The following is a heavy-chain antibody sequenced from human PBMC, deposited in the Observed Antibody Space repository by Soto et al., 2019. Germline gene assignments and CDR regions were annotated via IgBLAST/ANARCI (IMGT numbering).Heavy chain of an antibody. Sequence: SVKVSCKASGGTFSSYAISWVRQAPGQGLEWMGGIIPIFGTANYAQKFQGRVTITADESTSTAYMELSSLRSEDTAVYYCARAGYCGGDCYRDNWFDPWGQGTLVTVSS. CDR3: ARAGYCGGDCYRDNWFDP. CDR1: GGTFSSYA. V-gene: IGHV1-69*13. D-gene: IGHD2-21*02. J-gene: IGHJ5*02. CDR2: IIPIFGTA.